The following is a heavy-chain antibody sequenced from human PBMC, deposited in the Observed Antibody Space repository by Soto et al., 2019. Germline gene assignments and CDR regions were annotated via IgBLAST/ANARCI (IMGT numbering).Heavy chain of an antibody. D-gene: IGHD6-6*01. Sequence: EVQLVESGGGLVKPGGSLRLSCAASGFTFSSYSMNWVRQAPGKGLEWVSSISSSSSYIYYADSVKGRSTISRDNAKNSLYLQMNSLRAEDTAVYYCASIAASHYWYFDLWGRGTLVTVSS. CDR3: ASIAASHYWYFDL. V-gene: IGHV3-21*01. CDR1: GFTFSSYS. J-gene: IGHJ2*01. CDR2: ISSSSSYI.